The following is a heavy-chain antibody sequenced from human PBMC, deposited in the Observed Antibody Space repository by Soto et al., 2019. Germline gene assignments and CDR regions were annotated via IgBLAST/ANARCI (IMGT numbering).Heavy chain of an antibody. V-gene: IGHV1-8*01. CDR3: ARSVRYYYYMDV. CDR1: GYTFTSYD. CDR2: MNPNSGNT. Sequence: QVQLVQSGAEVKKPGASVKVSCKASGYTFTSYDINWVRQATGQGLEWMGWMNPNSGNTGCAQKFQGRVTMTRNTSISTAYMELSSLRSEDTAVYYCARSVRYYYYMDVWGKGTTVTVSS. J-gene: IGHJ6*03.